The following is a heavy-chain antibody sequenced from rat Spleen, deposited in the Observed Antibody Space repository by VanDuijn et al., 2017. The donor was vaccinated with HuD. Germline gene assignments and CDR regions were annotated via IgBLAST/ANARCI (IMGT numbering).Heavy chain of an antibody. CDR2: ISYDGSST. CDR3: AKEFGFDY. CDR1: GFTFSNYG. Sequence: EVQLVGSGGGSVQPGRSMKLSCAASGFTFSNYGMAWVRQAPTKGLEWVATISYDGSSTYYRDSVKGRFTISRDNAKNTLYLQMDSLRSEDTATYYCAKEFGFDYWGQGVMVTVSS. D-gene: IGHD4-3*01. V-gene: IGHV5-29*01. J-gene: IGHJ2*01.